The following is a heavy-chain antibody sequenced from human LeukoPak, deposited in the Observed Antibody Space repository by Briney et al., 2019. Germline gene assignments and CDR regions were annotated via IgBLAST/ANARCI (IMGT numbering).Heavy chain of an antibody. D-gene: IGHD3-3*01. CDR2: IYYSGST. V-gene: IGHV4-59*01. J-gene: IGHJ4*02. Sequence: PSETLSLTCTVSGGSISSYYWSWIRQPPGKGLEWIGYIYYSGSTNYNPSLKSRVTISVDTSKNQFSLKLSSVTAADTAVYYCARYDFWSGVDYWGRGTLVTVSS. CDR3: ARYDFWSGVDY. CDR1: GGSISSYY.